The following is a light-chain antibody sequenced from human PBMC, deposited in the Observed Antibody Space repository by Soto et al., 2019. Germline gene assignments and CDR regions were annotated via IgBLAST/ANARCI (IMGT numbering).Light chain of an antibody. Sequence: EIVLTPSPATLSLSPGERATLSCRASRSVRSYLAWYQQKPGQAPRLLIYDASNRAAGIPARFSGSGSETDFTLTISNLEPEDFAVYYCQQRYAWPPITFGQGTRLEIK. CDR1: RSVRSY. CDR3: QQRYAWPPIT. CDR2: DAS. J-gene: IGKJ5*01. V-gene: IGKV3-11*01.